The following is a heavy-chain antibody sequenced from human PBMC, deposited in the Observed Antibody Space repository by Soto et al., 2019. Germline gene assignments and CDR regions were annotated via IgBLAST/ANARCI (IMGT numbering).Heavy chain of an antibody. V-gene: IGHV1-46*02. D-gene: IGHD3-16*01. J-gene: IGHJ4*02. CDR3: ARNLWGSWTVDY. CDR2: IHPSGDTK. Sequence: QVQLVQSGAAVKEPGASVKVSCKASGYTFQNYHMHWVRQAPGQGLEWMGIIHPSGDTKTYAQRFQGRLAMNRDASTSTAYMELSSLTSEDTAVYFCARNLWGSWTVDYWGQGTRVTVSS. CDR1: GYTFQNYH.